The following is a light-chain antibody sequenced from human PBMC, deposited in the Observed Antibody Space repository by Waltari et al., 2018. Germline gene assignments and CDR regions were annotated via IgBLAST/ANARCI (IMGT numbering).Light chain of an antibody. J-gene: IGLJ3*02. CDR1: SGHSSNV. CDR2: VNSDGRH. CDR3: QTGGHGTWV. Sequence: QLVLTQSPSASASLGASVKLTCTLSSGHSSNVVAWHQQQPEKGPRYLMKVNSDGRHSKGDDTPDRFSGSSSGAERYLTISSLQAEDEADYYCQTGGHGTWVFGGGTKLTVL. V-gene: IGLV4-69*01.